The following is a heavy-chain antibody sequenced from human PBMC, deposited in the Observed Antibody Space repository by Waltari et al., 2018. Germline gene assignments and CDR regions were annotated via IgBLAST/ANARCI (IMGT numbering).Heavy chain of an antibody. Sequence: QVLLVESGGGVVQPGRSLRLACAASGSNLPSYCLLWVRQAPGEGPDWVAVISYEGSTKYYADSVKGRFTISRDNSMHTLDLQMNNLRHEDTSVYYCAKVARVAGYYYTGMDVWGQGTTVTVSS. V-gene: IGHV3-30*18. D-gene: IGHD6-19*01. J-gene: IGHJ6*02. CDR1: GSNLPSYC. CDR2: ISYEGSTK. CDR3: AKVARVAGYYYTGMDV.